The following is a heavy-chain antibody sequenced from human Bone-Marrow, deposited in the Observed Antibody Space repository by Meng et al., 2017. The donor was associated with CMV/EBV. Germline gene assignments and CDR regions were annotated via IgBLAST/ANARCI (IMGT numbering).Heavy chain of an antibody. CDR1: GYTFSSYS. D-gene: IGHD3-3*01. CDR3: AREVGYDFWRGYYVDY. Sequence: GASLKISCAASGYTFSSYSMNWVRQAPGKGLEWVSSISSSGSYIYYPDSVKGRFTISRDNAKNSLYRQMTSLRAEDTAGYYCAREVGYDFWRGYYVDYWGQGTLVTVSS. V-gene: IGHV3-21*01. CDR2: ISSSGSYI. J-gene: IGHJ4*02.